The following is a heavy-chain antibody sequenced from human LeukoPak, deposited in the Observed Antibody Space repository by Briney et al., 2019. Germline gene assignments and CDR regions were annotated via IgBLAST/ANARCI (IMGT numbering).Heavy chain of an antibody. CDR3: ARVGSTRTFDP. CDR2: ISSSGSTI. Sequence: PGGSLRLSCAASGFTFSSYEMNWVRQAPGKGLEWVSYISSSGSTIYYADSVKGRFTISRDNAKNSLYLQMNSLRAEDTAVYYCARVGSTRTFDPWGQGTLVTVSS. D-gene: IGHD2-2*01. CDR1: GFTFSSYE. J-gene: IGHJ5*02. V-gene: IGHV3-48*03.